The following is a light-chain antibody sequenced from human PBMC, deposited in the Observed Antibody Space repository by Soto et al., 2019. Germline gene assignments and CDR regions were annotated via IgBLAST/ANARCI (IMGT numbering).Light chain of an antibody. J-gene: IGKJ1*01. CDR3: QQYNNWPPVT. CDR2: SAS. V-gene: IGKV3-15*01. Sequence: IVMTQSPVTLSVSPGERATLSCTASQSVNNNVAWYQQKPGHTPGLLLYSASIGATGTPARFSGSGSGTEFTLTISSLQSEDFAVYYCQQYNNWPPVTFGQGTKVDIK. CDR1: QSVNNN.